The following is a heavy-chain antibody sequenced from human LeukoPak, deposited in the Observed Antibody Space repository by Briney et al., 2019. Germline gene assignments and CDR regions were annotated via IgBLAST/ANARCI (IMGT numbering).Heavy chain of an antibody. V-gene: IGHV3-66*01. CDR3: ARDGEYSYGYGFDY. CDR1: GFSVNNLY. Sequence: GGSLRLSCAASGFSVNNLYMSWVRQAPGKGLEWVSVIYSGDRKYYADSVKGRFTNSRDTSKNTVYLQMNSLRHEETAVYYCARDGEYSYGYGFDYWGQGTLVTVSS. D-gene: IGHD5-18*01. CDR2: IYSGDRK. J-gene: IGHJ4*02.